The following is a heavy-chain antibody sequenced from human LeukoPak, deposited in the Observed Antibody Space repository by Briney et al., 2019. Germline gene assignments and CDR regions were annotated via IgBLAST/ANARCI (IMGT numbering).Heavy chain of an antibody. D-gene: IGHD5-18*01. J-gene: IGHJ4*02. V-gene: IGHV4-4*07. Sequence: SETLSLTCTVSGDSISSYYWSWIRQPAGKGLEWIGRIYTSGNTNYNPSPKSRVTISVDTSKNQFSLKLSSVTAADAAVYYCAREGGYSYGDAPLHFDYWGQGTLVTVSS. CDR2: IYTSGNT. CDR3: AREGGYSYGDAPLHFDY. CDR1: GDSISSYY.